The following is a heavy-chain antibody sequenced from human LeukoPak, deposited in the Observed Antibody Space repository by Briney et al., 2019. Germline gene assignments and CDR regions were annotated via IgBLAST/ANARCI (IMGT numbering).Heavy chain of an antibody. J-gene: IGHJ4*02. CDR2: IKQDGSEK. V-gene: IGHV3-7*04. CDR3: ARVPLLS. CDR1: AFTLSSYW. Sequence: GGSLILSCSDSAFTLSSYWLSECRQAPGKGLEWVANIKQDGSEKRYVDSVKGRFTISRDNAKNSLYLQMNRMRAEDTAVYYCARVPLLSWGQGTLVSVSS. D-gene: IGHD5/OR15-5a*01.